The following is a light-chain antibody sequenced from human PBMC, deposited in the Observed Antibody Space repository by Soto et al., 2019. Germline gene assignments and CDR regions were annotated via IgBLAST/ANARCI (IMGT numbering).Light chain of an antibody. CDR2: TNN. Sequence: QSVLTQPPSASGTPGQTVTISCSGSTSNIGSNTVNWYHQVPGTAPKLLIYTNNLRPSGVPDRFSASVSGTSASLAISHLQSADEGDFYCAAWDGARNGVVFGGGTKLTVL. J-gene: IGLJ3*02. V-gene: IGLV1-44*01. CDR1: TSNIGSNT. CDR3: AAWDGARNGVV.